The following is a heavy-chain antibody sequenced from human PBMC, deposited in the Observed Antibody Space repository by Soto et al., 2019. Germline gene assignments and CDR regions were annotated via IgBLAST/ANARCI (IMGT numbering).Heavy chain of an antibody. CDR3: ARVVGGFSYGMDV. CDR1: GGSISSSNW. J-gene: IGHJ6*04. V-gene: IGHV4-4*02. CDR2: IYHSGST. D-gene: IGHD2-2*01. Sequence: QVQLQESGPGLVKPSGTLSLTCAVSGGSISSSNWWSWVRQPPGKGLEWIGEIYHSGSTNYNPSLKSRVPISVDESKTQFSLKLSSVTAVDTAVYYSARVVGGFSYGMDVWGKGNTVTVSS.